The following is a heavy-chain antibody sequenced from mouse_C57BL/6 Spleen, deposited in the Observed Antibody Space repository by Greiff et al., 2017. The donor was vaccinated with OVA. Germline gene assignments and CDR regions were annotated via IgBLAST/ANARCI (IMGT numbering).Heavy chain of an antibody. CDR2: IWWDDDK. Sequence: QVTLKVSGPGILQPSQTLSLTCSFSGFSLSTFGMGVGWIRQPSGKGLEWLAHIWWDDDKYYNPALKSRLTISKDTSKNQVFLKIANVDTADTATYYCARIPTVVATLGYYFDYWGQGTTLTVSS. V-gene: IGHV8-8*01. J-gene: IGHJ2*01. D-gene: IGHD1-1*01. CDR1: GFSLSTFGMG. CDR3: ARIPTVVATLGYYFDY.